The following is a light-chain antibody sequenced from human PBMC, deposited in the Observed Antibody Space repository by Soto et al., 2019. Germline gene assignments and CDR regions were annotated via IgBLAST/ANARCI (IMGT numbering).Light chain of an antibody. V-gene: IGLV1-47*01. CDR1: SSNIGVNY. Sequence: QSVLTQPPSASGTPGQRVTISCSGSSSNIGVNYVYWYQQLAGTAPKLLIYTNNQRPSGVPDRFSGSKSGTSASLAISGLRSEDEADYHCATWDDSLSGVVFGGGTKLTVL. CDR3: ATWDDSLSGVV. J-gene: IGLJ2*01. CDR2: TNN.